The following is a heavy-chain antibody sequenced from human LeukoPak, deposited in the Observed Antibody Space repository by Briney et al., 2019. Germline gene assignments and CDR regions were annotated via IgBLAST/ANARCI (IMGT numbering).Heavy chain of an antibody. Sequence: GGSLRLSCAASGFTFSSYSMNWVRQAPGKGLEWVSSISSSSSYIYYADSVKGRFTISRDNAKNSLYLQMNSLRAEDVALYYCAKGGDYGVTPGLFDYWGQGTLVTVSS. CDR3: AKGGDYGVTPGLFDY. J-gene: IGHJ4*02. D-gene: IGHD4-23*01. CDR1: GFTFSSYS. CDR2: ISSSSSYI. V-gene: IGHV3-21*04.